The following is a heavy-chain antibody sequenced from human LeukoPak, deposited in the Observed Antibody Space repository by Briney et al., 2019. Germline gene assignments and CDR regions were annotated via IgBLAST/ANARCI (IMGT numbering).Heavy chain of an antibody. J-gene: IGHJ4*02. V-gene: IGHV3-30-3*01. Sequence: GRSLRLSCAASGFTFSSYAMHWVRQAPGKGLEWVAVISYDGSNKYYADSVKGRFTISRDNSKNTLYLQMNSLRAEDTAVYYCARGILGRGSYRLYYFDYWGQGTLVTVSS. CDR3: ARGILGRGSYRLYYFDY. CDR2: ISYDGSNK. D-gene: IGHD3-16*02. CDR1: GFTFSSYA.